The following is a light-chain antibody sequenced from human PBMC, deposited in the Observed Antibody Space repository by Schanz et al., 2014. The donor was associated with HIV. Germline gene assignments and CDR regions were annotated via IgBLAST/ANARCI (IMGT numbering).Light chain of an antibody. Sequence: EIVLTQSPATLSLSPGERATLSCRTSQSVSSYLAWYQQKPGQAPRLLIYGASTRATGIPDRFSGSGSGTDFTLTISSPQPEDFAVYYCQQYNLWPITFGQGTGLEIK. CDR1: QSVSSY. CDR3: QQYNLWPIT. V-gene: IGKV3-11*01. CDR2: GAS. J-gene: IGKJ5*01.